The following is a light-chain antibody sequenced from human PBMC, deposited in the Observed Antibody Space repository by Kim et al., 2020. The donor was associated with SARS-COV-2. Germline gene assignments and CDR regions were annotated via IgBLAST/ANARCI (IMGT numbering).Light chain of an antibody. CDR2: DDS. J-gene: IGLJ2*01. CDR1: NIGSKS. CDR3: QVWDSSSYHSF. Sequence: APGKTARITCGGTNIGSKSVHWYQQKPGQAPVLVVYDDSDRPSGIPERFSGSNSGDTATLTISRVEAGDEADYYCQVWDSSSYHSFFGGGTQLTVL. V-gene: IGLV3-21*03.